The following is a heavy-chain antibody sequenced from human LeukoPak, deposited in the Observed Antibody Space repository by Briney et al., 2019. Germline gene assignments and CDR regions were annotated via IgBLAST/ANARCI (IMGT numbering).Heavy chain of an antibody. J-gene: IGHJ5*02. Sequence: ASVKVSCKASGYTFTGYYMHWVRQAPGQGLEWMGWINPNSGGTNYAQKFQGRVTMTRDTSISTAYMELSRLRSDDTAVYYCARDDGKYCSGGSCYQGDNWFDPWGQGTLVTVSS. CDR3: ARDDGKYCSGGSCYQGDNWFDP. V-gene: IGHV1-2*02. CDR1: GYTFTGYY. CDR2: INPNSGGT. D-gene: IGHD2-15*01.